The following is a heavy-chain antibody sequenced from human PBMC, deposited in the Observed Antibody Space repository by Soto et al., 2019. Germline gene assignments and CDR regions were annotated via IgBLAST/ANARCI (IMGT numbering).Heavy chain of an antibody. CDR2: ISGSSRYT. D-gene: IGHD1-1*01. CDR3: ARGTSDRYFDS. CDR1: GFTFSDYY. V-gene: IGHV3-11*06. Sequence: GGSLRLSCAASGFTFSDYYMSWIRQAPGKGLEWVSYISGSSRYTNYADSVRGRFTISGDNFENTLDLEMSSLRDDDTAVYYCARGTSDRYFDSWGHGTLVTVSS. J-gene: IGHJ4*01.